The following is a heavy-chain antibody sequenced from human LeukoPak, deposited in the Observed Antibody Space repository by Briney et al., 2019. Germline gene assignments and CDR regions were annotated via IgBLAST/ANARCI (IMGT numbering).Heavy chain of an antibody. D-gene: IGHD3-9*01. CDR3: ARDHILTGYYYYYYYMDV. V-gene: IGHV3-21*01. CDR2: ISSSSSYI. J-gene: IGHJ6*03. Sequence: PGGSLRLSCAASGFTFSSYSMNWVRQAPGKGLEWVSSISSSSSYIYYADSVKGRFTISRDNAKNSLYLQMNSLRAEDTAVYYCARDHILTGYYYYYYYMDVWGKGTTVTVSS. CDR1: GFTFSSYS.